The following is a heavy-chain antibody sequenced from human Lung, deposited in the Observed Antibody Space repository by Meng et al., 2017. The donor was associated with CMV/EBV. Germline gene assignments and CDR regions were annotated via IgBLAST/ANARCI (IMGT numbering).Heavy chain of an antibody. J-gene: IGHJ4*02. D-gene: IGHD4-11*01. CDR1: GFTFSSYS. CDR3: ARATGGDY. Sequence: GEXXTISCAASGFTFSSYSMNWVRQAPGKGLEWVSSISSSSSYMYYADSVKGRFTISRDNAKNSLYLQMNSLRAEDTAVYYCARATGGDYWGQGTLVTVSS. CDR2: ISSSSSYM. V-gene: IGHV3-21*01.